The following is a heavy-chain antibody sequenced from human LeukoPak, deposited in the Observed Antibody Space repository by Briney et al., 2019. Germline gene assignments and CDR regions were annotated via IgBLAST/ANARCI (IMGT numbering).Heavy chain of an antibody. D-gene: IGHD6-6*01. V-gene: IGHV1-24*01. CDR3: ATGSIAARAGAGAFDI. CDR2: FDPEDGET. Sequence: ASVKVSCKVSGYTLTELSMHWVRHAPGKGLEWMGGFDPEDGETIYAQKFQGRVTMTEDTSTDTAYMELSSLRSEDTAVYYCATGSIAARAGAGAFDIWGQGTMVTVSS. J-gene: IGHJ3*02. CDR1: GYTLTELS.